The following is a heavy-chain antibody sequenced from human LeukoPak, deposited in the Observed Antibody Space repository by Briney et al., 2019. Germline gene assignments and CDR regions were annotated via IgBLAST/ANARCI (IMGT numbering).Heavy chain of an antibody. J-gene: IGHJ3*02. CDR3: ARGRVDILTGYYYYDAFDI. CDR1: GGSISSYY. Sequence: SETLSPTCTVSGGSISSYYWSWIRQPPGKGLEWIGEINHSGSTNYNPSLKSRVTISVDTSKNQFSLKLSSVTAADTAVYYCARGRVDILTGYYYYDAFDIWGQGTMVTVPS. V-gene: IGHV4-34*01. D-gene: IGHD3-9*01. CDR2: INHSGST.